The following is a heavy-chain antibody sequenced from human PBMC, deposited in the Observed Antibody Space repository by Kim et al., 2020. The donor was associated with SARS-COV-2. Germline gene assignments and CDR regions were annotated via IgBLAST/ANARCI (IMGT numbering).Heavy chain of an antibody. CDR2: ISGDGGST. D-gene: IGHD2-2*01. CDR1: GFTFDDYA. CDR3: AKDMGDIVVVPDAMMGFGFDY. J-gene: IGHJ4*02. V-gene: IGHV3-43*02. Sequence: GGSLRLSCAASGFTFDDYAMHWVRQAPGKGLEWVSLISGDGGSTYYADSVKGRFTISRDNSKNSLYLQMNSLRTEDTALYYCAKDMGDIVVVPDAMMGFGFDYWGQGTLVTVSS.